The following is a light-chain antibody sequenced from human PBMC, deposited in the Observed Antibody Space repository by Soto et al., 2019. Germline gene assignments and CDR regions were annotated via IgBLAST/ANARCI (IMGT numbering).Light chain of an antibody. CDR3: QEYSTYSHT. CDR1: QSVSNW. CDR2: DAS. J-gene: IGKJ1*01. Sequence: DIQMTQSPSTLSASLGDRVTITCRASQSVSNWLAWYQQKPGKAPKLLIYDASNLESGVPSRFSGSGSGTEFILTSSSLQPDDFASYYCQEYSTYSHTFGQGTKVEIK. V-gene: IGKV1-5*01.